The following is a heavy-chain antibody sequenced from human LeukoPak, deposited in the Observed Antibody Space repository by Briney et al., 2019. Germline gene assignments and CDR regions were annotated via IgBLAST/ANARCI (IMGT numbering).Heavy chain of an antibody. CDR2: IFYVGST. CDR3: ARDYYDSRGEAFDI. V-gene: IGHV4-59*11. CDR1: GDSIGSHY. J-gene: IGHJ3*02. Sequence: SETLSLTCTVSGDSIGSHYWSWIRQPPGKGLEWIGYIFYVGSTNYNPSLKSRVTISVDTSKNQFPLKLNSVTAADTAVYYCARDYYDSRGEAFDIWGQGTMVTVSS. D-gene: IGHD3-22*01.